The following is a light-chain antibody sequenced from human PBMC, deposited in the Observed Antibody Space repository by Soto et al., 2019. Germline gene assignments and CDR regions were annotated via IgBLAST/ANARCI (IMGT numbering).Light chain of an antibody. CDR2: AAS. V-gene: IGKV1-27*01. CDR3: QKYNFAPFT. Sequence: DIQLTQSPSSLSASVGDRVTITCRASQGISNYVSWYQRKPGKAPKLLIYAASTLQSVVPSRFSGSGSGTDFTLTISSLQPEDVATYFCQKYNFAPFTFGPGTNVDIK. CDR1: QGISNY. J-gene: IGKJ3*01.